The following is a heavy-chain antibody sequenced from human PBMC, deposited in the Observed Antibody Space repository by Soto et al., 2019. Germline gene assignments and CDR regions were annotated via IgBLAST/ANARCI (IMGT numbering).Heavy chain of an antibody. V-gene: IGHV3-23*01. Sequence: PGGSLRLSFAGSGLTPPTTPLSGVRQPPGKGLEWVTTISGTASRTYYVDSVKGRFFISRDNSKNTVTLQMNNLTLDDTAVYYCATSFRYFDNWGQGTRVTVSS. CDR2: ISGTASRT. D-gene: IGHD3-9*01. J-gene: IGHJ4*02. CDR1: GLTPPTTP. CDR3: ATSFRYFDN.